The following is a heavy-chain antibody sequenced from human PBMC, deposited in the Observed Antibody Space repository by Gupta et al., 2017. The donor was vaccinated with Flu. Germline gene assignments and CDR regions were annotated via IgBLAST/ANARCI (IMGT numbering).Heavy chain of an antibody. Sequence: EVQLVESGGGLVKPGGSLRLSCAASGFTFSSYSMHWVRQAPGKGLEWVSSISSSSSYIYYADSVKGRFTISRDNAKNSLYLQMNSLRAEDTAVYYCARDPVDTAMVLYYYYYGMDVWGQGTTVTVSS. V-gene: IGHV3-21*01. CDR3: ARDPVDTAMVLYYYYYGMDV. CDR1: GFTFSSYS. CDR2: ISSSSSYI. J-gene: IGHJ6*02. D-gene: IGHD5-18*01.